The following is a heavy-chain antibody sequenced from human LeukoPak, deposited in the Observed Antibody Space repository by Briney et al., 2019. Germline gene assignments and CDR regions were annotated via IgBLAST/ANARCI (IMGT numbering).Heavy chain of an antibody. J-gene: IGHJ4*02. D-gene: IGHD6-13*01. V-gene: IGHV4-31*03. CDR1: GGSISSGGYY. CDR3: AREGDRRAAAAY. Sequence: SETLSLTCTVSGGSISSGGYYWSWNRPHKGKGLVGIGYIYYSGSTYYNPSLKSRVTVSVDTSKNQFSLRLSSVTAADTAVYYCAREGDRRAAAAYWGQGTLVTVSS. CDR2: IYYSGST.